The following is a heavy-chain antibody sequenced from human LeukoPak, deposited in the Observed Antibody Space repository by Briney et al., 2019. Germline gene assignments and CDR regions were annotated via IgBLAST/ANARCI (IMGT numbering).Heavy chain of an antibody. CDR3: AKDSYYYASGSYPTFDY. Sequence: GGCLRLSCAASGFTFSSYGVHWVRQAPGKGLEWVAFIRVDGSDKYYVDSVKGRFTISRDNSRNTLYLQMNSLRAEDTAVYYCAKDSYYYASGSYPTFDYWGQGALVTVSS. V-gene: IGHV3-30*02. J-gene: IGHJ4*02. D-gene: IGHD3-10*01. CDR1: GFTFSSYG. CDR2: IRVDGSDK.